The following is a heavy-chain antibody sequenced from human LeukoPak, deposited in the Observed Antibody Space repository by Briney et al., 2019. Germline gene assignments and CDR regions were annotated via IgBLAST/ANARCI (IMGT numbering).Heavy chain of an antibody. CDR3: ARERRVEVSARQTVAFDM. D-gene: IGHD5/OR15-5a*01. J-gene: IGHJ3*02. CDR1: GGSFTEYH. Sequence: PSETLSLTCAVYGGSFTEYHWSWIRQPPGKSLEWIGEINYTGRTHYNPSLTSRVTISIDMSERQFSLSLTSVTAADTAVYYCARERRVEVSARQTVAFDMWAQGTMVIVSS. V-gene: IGHV4-34*01. CDR2: INYTGRT.